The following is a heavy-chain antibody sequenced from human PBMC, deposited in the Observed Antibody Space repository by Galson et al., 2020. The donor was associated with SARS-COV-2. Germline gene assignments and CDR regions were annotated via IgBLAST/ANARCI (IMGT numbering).Heavy chain of an antibody. Sequence: ASVKVSCKDSGYSFTGYYMHWVRQAPGQGLEWMGWINPNSGGTKYAQKFQGRVTMTRDTTISTAYMELSRLKSDDTAVYYCARIYCSGVTCYHYFGMDVWGQVTAVTVSS. CDR1: GYSFTGYY. CDR2: INPNSGGT. CDR3: ARIYCSGVTCYHYFGMDV. V-gene: IGHV1-2*02. D-gene: IGHD2-15*01. J-gene: IGHJ6*02.